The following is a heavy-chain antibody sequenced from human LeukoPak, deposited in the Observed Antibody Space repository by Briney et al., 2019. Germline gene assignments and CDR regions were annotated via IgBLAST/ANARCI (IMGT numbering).Heavy chain of an antibody. CDR2: ISYDGSNK. Sequence: GGSLRLSCAASGFTFSSYAMHWVRQAPGKGLEWVAVISYDGSNKYYADSVKGRFTISRDNSKNTLYLQMNSLRAEDTAVYYCARDGFNSSGWGGLDYWGQGTLVTVSS. CDR3: ARDGFNSSGWGGLDY. J-gene: IGHJ4*02. D-gene: IGHD6-19*01. V-gene: IGHV3-30-3*01. CDR1: GFTFSSYA.